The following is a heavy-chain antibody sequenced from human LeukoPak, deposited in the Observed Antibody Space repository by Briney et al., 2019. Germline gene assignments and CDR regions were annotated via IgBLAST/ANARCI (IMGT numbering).Heavy chain of an antibody. V-gene: IGHV3-7*01. D-gene: IGHD3-16*01. J-gene: IGHJ4*02. Sequence: GGSLRLSCAASRFTFSSFWMSWVRQAPGKGLEWVANIKQDGSEKYYVDSVKGRFTISRGNAKNSLYLEMNSLRAEDTAVYYCARVRGSWSFDFWGQGTLVTVSS. CDR1: RFTFSSFW. CDR3: ARVRGSWSFDF. CDR2: IKQDGSEK.